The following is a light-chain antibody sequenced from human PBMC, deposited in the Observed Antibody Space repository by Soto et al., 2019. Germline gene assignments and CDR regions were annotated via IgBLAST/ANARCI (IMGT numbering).Light chain of an antibody. CDR2: AAS. Sequence: DIQMTQSPSSLSASVGDRVTITCRASQSISIYLNWYQQKPGKAPKLLLYAASNLQSGVPARFSGSGSGTDFTLTISSLQPEDFATYHCQQNYRRPRTFGQGTKLEIK. V-gene: IGKV1-39*01. CDR1: QSISIY. CDR3: QQNYRRPRT. J-gene: IGKJ2*01.